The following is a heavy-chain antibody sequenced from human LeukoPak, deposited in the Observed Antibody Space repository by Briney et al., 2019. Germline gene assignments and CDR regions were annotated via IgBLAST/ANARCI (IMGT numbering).Heavy chain of an antibody. D-gene: IGHD3-10*01. CDR1: GYTFTGYY. V-gene: IGHV1-2*04. CDR3: ARDLGSGSYRDYYYYGMDV. CDR2: INPNSGGT. Sequence: ASVKASCKASGYTFTGYYMHWVRQAPGQGLEWMGWINPNSGGTNYAQKFQGWVTMTRDTSISTAYMELSRLRSDDTAVYYCARDLGSGSYRDYYYYGMDVWGQGTTVTVSS. J-gene: IGHJ6*02.